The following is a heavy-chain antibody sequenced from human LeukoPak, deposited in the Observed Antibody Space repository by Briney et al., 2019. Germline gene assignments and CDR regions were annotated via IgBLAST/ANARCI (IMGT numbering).Heavy chain of an antibody. V-gene: IGHV4-4*07. Sequence: SETLSLTCAVSGGSISSYYWSWIRQPAGKGLEWIGRIYTSGSTSYNPSLKSRVTMSVDTSKNQFSLKLTSVTAADTAVYYCARDRGSSPYYYYYMDVWGKGTTVTVSS. D-gene: IGHD6-6*01. CDR1: GGSISSYY. J-gene: IGHJ6*03. CDR3: ARDRGSSPYYYYYMDV. CDR2: IYTSGST.